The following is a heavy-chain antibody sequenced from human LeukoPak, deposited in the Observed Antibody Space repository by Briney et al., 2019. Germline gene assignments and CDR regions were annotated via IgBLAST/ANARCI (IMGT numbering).Heavy chain of an antibody. D-gene: IGHD3-3*01. J-gene: IGHJ4*02. CDR3: AKDAGTIFGVVITYFDY. V-gene: IGHV3-23*01. CDR1: GFTFRSYS. Sequence: GGSLRLSCEASGFTFRSYSMSWVRQAPGKGLEWVSAISGGGSAFYADSVKGRFTISRDNSKNTLYLQMNSLRAEDTAVYYCAKDAGTIFGVVITYFDYWGQGTLVTVSS. CDR2: ISGGGSA.